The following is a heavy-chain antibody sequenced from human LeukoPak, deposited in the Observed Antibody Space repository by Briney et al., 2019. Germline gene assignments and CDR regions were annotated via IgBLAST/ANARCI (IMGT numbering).Heavy chain of an antibody. J-gene: IGHJ4*02. CDR2: IYYSGST. CDR1: GGSISSGGYS. Sequence: SETLSLTCAVSGGSISSGGYSWSWIRQPPGKGLEWIGYIYYSGSTSYNPSLKSRVTISVDTSRNQFSLKLSSVTAADTAVYYCARMGYSSGWYIWDYWGQGTLVTVSS. CDR3: ARMGYSSGWYIWDY. V-gene: IGHV4-61*08. D-gene: IGHD6-19*01.